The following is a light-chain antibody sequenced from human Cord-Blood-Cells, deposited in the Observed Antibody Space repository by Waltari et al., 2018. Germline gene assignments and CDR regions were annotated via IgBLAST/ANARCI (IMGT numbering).Light chain of an antibody. Sequence: QSALTQPASVSGSPGQSITISCTGTTIAVGVYNYVSWYQQHPGKAPKLMIYDVSNRPSGVFNRFSGSKSGNTASLTISGLQAEDEADYYCSSYTSSSTWVFGGGTKLTVL. CDR3: SSYTSSSTWV. CDR2: DVS. CDR1: TIAVGVYNY. J-gene: IGLJ3*02. V-gene: IGLV2-14*03.